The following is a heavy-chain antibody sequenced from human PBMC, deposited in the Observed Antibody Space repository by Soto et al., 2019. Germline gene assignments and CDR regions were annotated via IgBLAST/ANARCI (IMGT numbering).Heavy chain of an antibody. CDR3: ASEDESSGHAGPFQQ. CDR1: GFSLSSYV. CDR2: ISGDGSST. J-gene: IGHJ1*01. Sequence: QVQLVESGGGVVQPGRSLRLSCRASGFSLSSYVMHWVRQAPGEGLEWVAGISGDGSSTHYADSVKGRCTISRDNSKNTLHLQMDSLTAEGTAMYYCASEDESSGHAGPFQQWGQGTLVPVSS. D-gene: IGHD3-22*01. V-gene: IGHV3-30-3*01.